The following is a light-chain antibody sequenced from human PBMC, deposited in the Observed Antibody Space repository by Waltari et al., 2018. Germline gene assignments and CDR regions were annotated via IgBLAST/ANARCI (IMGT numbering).Light chain of an antibody. CDR2: RDT. CDR3: QAWDSSTAV. V-gene: IGLV3-1*01. CDR1: KLGDKY. J-gene: IGLJ2*01. Sequence: SYELAQPPSVSVSPGQTASITCSGDKLGDKYVSWYQQKPGQSPVVVIYRDTERPSWIPERFSGSNSGNTATLTISGTQTMDEADCYCQAWDSSTAVFGGGTKLTVL.